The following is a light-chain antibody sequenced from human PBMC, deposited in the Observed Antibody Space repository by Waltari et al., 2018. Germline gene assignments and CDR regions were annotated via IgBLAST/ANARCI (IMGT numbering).Light chain of an antibody. Sequence: DIQMTQSPSTLSASVGDRVTINCRASQSISSWLAWYQQKPGKAPKLLIYKASSLESGVPSRFSGSGSGTECTLTISSLQPDDFATYYCQQYNSYSSLTFGQGTKVEIK. V-gene: IGKV1-5*03. CDR2: KAS. CDR1: QSISSW. CDR3: QQYNSYSSLT. J-gene: IGKJ1*01.